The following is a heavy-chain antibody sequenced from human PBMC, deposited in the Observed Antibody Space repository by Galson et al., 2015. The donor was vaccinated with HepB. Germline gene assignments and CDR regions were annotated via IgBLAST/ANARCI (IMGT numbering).Heavy chain of an antibody. Sequence: QSGAEVKKPGESLRISCKGSGYGFTSYWISWVRQMPGKGLEWMGRIDPSDSYTNYSPSFQGHVTISADKSISTAYLQWSSLKASDTAMYYCARHDPYYYDSSGRDAFDIWGQGTMVTVSS. CDR2: IDPSDSYT. J-gene: IGHJ3*02. CDR3: ARHDPYYYDSSGRDAFDI. CDR1: GYGFTSYW. D-gene: IGHD3-22*01. V-gene: IGHV5-10-1*01.